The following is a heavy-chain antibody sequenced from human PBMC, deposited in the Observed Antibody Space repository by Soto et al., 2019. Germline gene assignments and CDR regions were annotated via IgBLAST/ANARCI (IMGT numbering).Heavy chain of an antibody. CDR2: IIPIFGTA. Sequence: ASVKVSCKASGGTFSSYAISWVRQAPGQGLEWMGGIIPIFGTANYAQKFQGRVTITADESTSTAYMELSSLRSEDTAVYYCARETGGGSTNPGWFDPWGQGTLVTVSS. CDR3: ARETGGGSTNPGWFDP. D-gene: IGHD2-15*01. V-gene: IGHV1-69*13. J-gene: IGHJ5*02. CDR1: GGTFSSYA.